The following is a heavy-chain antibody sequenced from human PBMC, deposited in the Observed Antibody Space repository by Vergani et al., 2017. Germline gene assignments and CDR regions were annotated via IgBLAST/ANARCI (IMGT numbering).Heavy chain of an antibody. D-gene: IGHD4-17*01. V-gene: IGHV3-11*05. CDR2: ISSSSSYT. CDR3: AKGSSVTTYVGNWFDP. Sequence: QVQLVESGGGLVKPGGSLRLSCAASGFTFSDYYMSWIRQAPGKGLEWVSYISSSSSYTNYADSVKGRFTISRDNAKNSLYLQMNSLRAEDTAVYYCAKGSSVTTYVGNWFDPWGQGTLVTVSS. J-gene: IGHJ5*02. CDR1: GFTFSDYY.